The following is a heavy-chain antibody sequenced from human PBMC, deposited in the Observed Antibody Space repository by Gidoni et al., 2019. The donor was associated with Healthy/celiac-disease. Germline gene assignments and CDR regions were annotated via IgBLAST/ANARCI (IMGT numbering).Heavy chain of an antibody. D-gene: IGHD4-17*01. V-gene: IGHV4-34*01. CDR1: GGSFSGYY. CDR3: ARGRPLRFPLDY. CDR2: INHSGST. Sequence: QVQLQQWGAGLLKPSETLSLTCAVYGGSFSGYYWSWIRQPPGKGLEWIGEINHSGSTNYNPSLKSRVTISVDTSKNQFSLKLSSVTAADTAVYYCARGRPLRFPLDYWGQGTLVTVSS. J-gene: IGHJ4*02.